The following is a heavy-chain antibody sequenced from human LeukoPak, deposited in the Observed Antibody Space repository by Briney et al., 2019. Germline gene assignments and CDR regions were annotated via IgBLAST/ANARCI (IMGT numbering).Heavy chain of an antibody. CDR2: ISAYNGNT. D-gene: IGHD1-26*01. J-gene: IGHJ4*02. CDR3: ARDWSVGGELLFGEFDY. Sequence: ASVKVSCTASGYTFTSYGISWVRQAPGQGLEWMGWISAYNGNTNYAQKLQGRVTMTTDTSTSTAYRELRSLRSDDTAVYYCARDWSVGGELLFGEFDYWGQGTLVTVSS. V-gene: IGHV1-18*01. CDR1: GYTFTSYG.